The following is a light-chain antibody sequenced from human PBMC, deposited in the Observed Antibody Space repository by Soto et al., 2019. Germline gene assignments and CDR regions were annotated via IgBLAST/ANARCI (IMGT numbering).Light chain of an antibody. CDR1: NIGGKS. Sequence: SYELTQPPSVSVAPGQTARITCGGNNIGGKSVHWYQQKPGQAPVLVVYDDSDRPSGIPDRFSGSKSGNTASLSISGLRAEDEAQYFCCSYAGFYNLMFGGGTQLTVL. CDR3: CSYAGFYNLM. V-gene: IGLV3-21*02. CDR2: DDS. J-gene: IGLJ3*02.